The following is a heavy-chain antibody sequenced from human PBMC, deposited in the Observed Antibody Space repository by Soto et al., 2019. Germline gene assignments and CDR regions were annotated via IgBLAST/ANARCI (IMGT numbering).Heavy chain of an antibody. CDR1: GFTFSRYD. CDR3: ARESSDWSAVDC. V-gene: IGHV3-13*05. Sequence: EVQLVESGGGLVQPGGSLRLYCEASGFTFSRYDMHWVRQGTGKGLEWVSGIDTTGAPYYSGSVKGRFTISRENAKNSLFLEMDSLRPGDTAVYYCARESSDWSAVDCWGQGTLVTVSS. J-gene: IGHJ4*02. CDR2: IDTTGAP. D-gene: IGHD6-19*01.